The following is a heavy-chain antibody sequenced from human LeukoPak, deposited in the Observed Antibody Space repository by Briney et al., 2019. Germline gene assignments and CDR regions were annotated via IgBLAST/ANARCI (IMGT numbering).Heavy chain of an antibody. CDR3: AKDFRSISERRVGTD. CDR2: ISGGGGST. D-gene: IGHD1-1*01. Sequence: GGSLRLSCAASGFTFSSYAMSWVRQAPGNGLEWVSAISGGGGSTYYADSVKGRFTISRDNSKNTLYLQMNSLRAEDTAVYYCAKDFRSISERRVGTDWGQGTLVTVSS. CDR1: GFTFSSYA. V-gene: IGHV3-23*01. J-gene: IGHJ4*02.